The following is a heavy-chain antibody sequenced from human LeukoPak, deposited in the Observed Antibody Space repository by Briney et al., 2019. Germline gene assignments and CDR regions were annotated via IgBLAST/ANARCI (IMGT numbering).Heavy chain of an antibody. J-gene: IGHJ4*02. CDR1: GGSISSSSYY. V-gene: IGHV4-39*01. D-gene: IGHD3-10*01. CDR2: IYYSGST. Sequence: SETLSLTCTVSGGSISSSSYYWGWIRHPPGKGLEWIGSIYYSGSTYYDPSLKSRVTISVDTSKNQFSLKLSSVTAADTAVYYCARSSHWFGEQSPSFDYWGQGTLVTVSS. CDR3: ARSSHWFGEQSPSFDY.